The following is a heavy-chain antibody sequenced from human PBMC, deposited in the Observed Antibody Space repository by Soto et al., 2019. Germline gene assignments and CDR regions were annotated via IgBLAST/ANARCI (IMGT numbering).Heavy chain of an antibody. CDR3: AMVDVYVTPSPQDV. D-gene: IGHD3-16*01. CDR2: INTYNGNT. J-gene: IGHJ6*02. V-gene: IGHV1-18*01. Sequence: QVQLVQSGAEVKNPGASVKVSCKASGYTFTRYGIGWARQAPGQGLEWMGWINTYNGNTNYAQNVQGRVTMTTGTSTSPAYMELRNLRSNDTAIYYCAMVDVYVTPSPQDVWGQGTTVIVSS. CDR1: GYTFTRYG.